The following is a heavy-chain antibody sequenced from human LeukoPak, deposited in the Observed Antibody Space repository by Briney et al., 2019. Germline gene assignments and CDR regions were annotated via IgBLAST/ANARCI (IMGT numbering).Heavy chain of an antibody. CDR3: AKHGNSGSYYYYYYMDV. CDR2: ISGSGGST. D-gene: IGHD1-26*01. V-gene: IGHV3-23*01. CDR1: GFTFSSYA. J-gene: IGHJ6*03. Sequence: GGSLRLSCAASGFTFSSYAMSWVRQAPGKGLEWVSAISGSGGSTYYADSVKGRVTISRDNSKNTLYLQMNSLIAEDTAVYHCAKHGNSGSYYYYYYMDVWGKGTTVTVSS.